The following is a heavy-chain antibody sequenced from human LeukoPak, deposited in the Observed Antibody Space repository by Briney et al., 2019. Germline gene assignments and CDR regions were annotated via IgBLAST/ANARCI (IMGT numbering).Heavy chain of an antibody. Sequence: ASVKVSCKASGYTFTTYAMNWVRQATGQGLEWMGWMNPNSGNTDYAQKFQGRLTMTRNTSISTAYMELSSLRSEDTAVYYCARMYYDSGSPTWNWFDPWGQGTLVTVSS. D-gene: IGHD3-10*01. V-gene: IGHV1-8*02. CDR1: GYTFTTYA. CDR2: MNPNSGNT. J-gene: IGHJ5*01. CDR3: ARMYYDSGSPTWNWFDP.